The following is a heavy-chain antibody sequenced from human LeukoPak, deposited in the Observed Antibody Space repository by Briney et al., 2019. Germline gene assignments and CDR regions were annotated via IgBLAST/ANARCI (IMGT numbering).Heavy chain of an antibody. V-gene: IGHV3-30*04. Sequence: GGSLRLSCAASGFTFSSYAMSWVRQAPGKGLEWVAVISYDGSNKYYADSVKGRFTISRDNSKNTLYLQMNSLRAEDTAVYYCARDSGAIVRGAFDIWGQGTMVTVPS. D-gene: IGHD1-26*01. CDR3: ARDSGAIVRGAFDI. CDR1: GFTFSSYA. CDR2: ISYDGSNK. J-gene: IGHJ3*02.